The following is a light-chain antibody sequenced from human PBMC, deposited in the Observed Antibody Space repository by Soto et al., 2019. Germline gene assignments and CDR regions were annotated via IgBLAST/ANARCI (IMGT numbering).Light chain of an antibody. CDR1: QRISTY. CDR2: VAS. V-gene: IGKV1-39*01. CDR3: QHYNNWPLT. J-gene: IGKJ4*01. Sequence: DIQMTQSPSSLSASVGDRVTITCRASQRISTYLSWYQQKPGKAPNLLIYVASSLQSGVPSRFSGSRSGTDFTLTISSLQPEDFAVYYCQHYNNWPLTFGGGTKVEIK.